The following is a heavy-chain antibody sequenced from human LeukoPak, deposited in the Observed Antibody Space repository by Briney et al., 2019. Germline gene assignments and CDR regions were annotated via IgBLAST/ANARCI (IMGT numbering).Heavy chain of an antibody. V-gene: IGHV3-66*01. CDR3: ARDKVYYYDSSGYSYYWYFDL. Sequence: PGGSLRLSCAASGFTVSSNYMSWVRQAPGKGLEWASVIYSGGSTYYADSVKGRFTISRDNSKNTLYLQMNSLRAEDTAVYYCARDKVYYYDSSGYSYYWYFDLWGRGTLVTVSS. D-gene: IGHD3-22*01. CDR2: IYSGGST. CDR1: GFTVSSNY. J-gene: IGHJ2*01.